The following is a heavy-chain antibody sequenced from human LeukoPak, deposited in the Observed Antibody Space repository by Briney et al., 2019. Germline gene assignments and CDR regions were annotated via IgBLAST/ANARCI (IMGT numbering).Heavy chain of an antibody. CDR3: AKVGCSGGTCFDH. Sequence: SETLSLTCTVSGGSVSSGSYYWSWIRQPPGKGLEWIGYIYYTGSTNYNPSLKSRVTMSVDTSKNQFSLKLSSVIVTDTALYYCAKVGCSGGTCFDHWGQGTLVTVSS. J-gene: IGHJ4*02. CDR1: GGSVSSGSYY. D-gene: IGHD2-15*01. CDR2: IYYTGST. V-gene: IGHV4-61*01.